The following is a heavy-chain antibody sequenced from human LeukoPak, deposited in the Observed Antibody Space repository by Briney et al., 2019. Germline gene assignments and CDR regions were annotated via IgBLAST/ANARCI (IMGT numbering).Heavy chain of an antibody. CDR1: GFTFSSYA. Sequence: PGGSLRLSCAASGFTFSSYAMSWVRQAPGKGLEWVSAISGSGGSTYYADSVKGRFTISRDNSKNTLYLQMNSLRAEDTAVYYCAREPYSSGWYFSYYFDHWGQGTLVTVSS. J-gene: IGHJ4*02. V-gene: IGHV3-23*01. CDR2: ISGSGGST. CDR3: AREPYSSGWYFSYYFDH. D-gene: IGHD6-19*01.